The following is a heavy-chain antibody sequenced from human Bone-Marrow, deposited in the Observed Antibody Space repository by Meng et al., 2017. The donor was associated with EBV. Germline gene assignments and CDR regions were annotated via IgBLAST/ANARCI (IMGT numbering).Heavy chain of an antibody. Sequence: HWGAVPLNPSEPLSLPCACFGGPFSGSYGTWIRQPPGKGLEWIGEINHSGSTNYNPSLKSRVTISVDTSKNQFSLKLSSVTAADTAVYYCATQRRDTDWFDPWGQGTLVTVSS. CDR2: INHSGST. J-gene: IGHJ5*02. CDR3: ATQRRDTDWFDP. CDR1: GGPFSGSY. D-gene: IGHD6-25*01. V-gene: IGHV4-34*01.